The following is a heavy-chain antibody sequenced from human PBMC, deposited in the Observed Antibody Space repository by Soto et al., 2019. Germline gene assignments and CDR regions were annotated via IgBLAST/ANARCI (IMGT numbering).Heavy chain of an antibody. J-gene: IGHJ4*02. D-gene: IGHD3-3*01. V-gene: IGHV5-51*01. CDR1: GYSFTSYW. Sequence: GESLKISCKGSGYSFTSYWIGWVRQMPGKGLEWMGIIYPGDSDTRYSPSFQGRVTISADKSISTAYLQWSSLKASDTAMYYCARLPGSIFGVVMTWYYFDYWGQGTLVTVSS. CDR3: ARLPGSIFGVVMTWYYFDY. CDR2: IYPGDSDT.